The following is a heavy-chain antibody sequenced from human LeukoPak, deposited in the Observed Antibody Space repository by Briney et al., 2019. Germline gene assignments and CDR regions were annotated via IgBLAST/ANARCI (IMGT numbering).Heavy chain of an antibody. CDR2: ISGSGGST. CDR1: GFTFSNYG. V-gene: IGHV3-23*01. J-gene: IGHJ4*02. CDR3: AKDQRFGY. Sequence: PGGSLRLSCAASGFTFSNYGMSWVRQAPGKGLEWVSVISGSGGSTFYADSVKGRFTISRDNSKNTLYLQMNSLRAEDTAIYYCAKDQRFGYWGQGTLVTVSS.